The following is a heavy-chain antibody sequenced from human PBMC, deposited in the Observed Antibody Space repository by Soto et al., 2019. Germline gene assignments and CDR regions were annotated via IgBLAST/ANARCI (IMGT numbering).Heavy chain of an antibody. CDR1: GFTFSNYA. CDR2: ISYDGNNK. J-gene: IGHJ6*02. CDR3: ARAGCDGGTCYTLVGLRYGMDV. Sequence: QVQLVECGGGVVQPGRSLRLACAASGFTFSNYAMYWVRQAPGKGLEWVAVISYDGNNKYYADSVKGRFTISRDNSKNTLYLQMNSLRAEDTAVYYCARAGCDGGTCYTLVGLRYGMDVWGQGTTVIVSS. D-gene: IGHD2-15*01. V-gene: IGHV3-30-3*01.